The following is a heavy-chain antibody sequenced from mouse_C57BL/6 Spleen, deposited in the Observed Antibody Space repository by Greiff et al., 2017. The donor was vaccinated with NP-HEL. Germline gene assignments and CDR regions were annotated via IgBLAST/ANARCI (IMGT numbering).Heavy chain of an antibody. V-gene: IGHV1-55*01. CDR1: GYTFTSYW. CDR3: ARDRLGLSGGYFDY. CDR2: IYPGSGST. Sequence: QVQLQQPGAELVKPGASVKMSCKASGYTFTSYWITWVKQRPGQGLEWIGDIYPGSGSTNYNEKFKSKATLTVDTSSRTAYMQLSSLTSEDSAVYYCARDRLGLSGGYFDYWGKGTTLTVSS. J-gene: IGHJ2*01. D-gene: IGHD4-1*01.